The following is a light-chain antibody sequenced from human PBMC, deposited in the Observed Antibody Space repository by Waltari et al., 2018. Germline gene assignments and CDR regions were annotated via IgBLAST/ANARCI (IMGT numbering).Light chain of an antibody. V-gene: IGKV3-20*01. Sequence: VLPQSPDTLLLSPGERAPLTCRASQSLTKRYLAWYQQKPGQAPRLLIYGASSRAAGIPDRFSGSGSGTDFTLTISRLEPEDFAVYYCQQYGSSVLYTFGQGTKLEIK. CDR1: QSLTKRY. J-gene: IGKJ2*01. CDR3: QQYGSSVLYT. CDR2: GAS.